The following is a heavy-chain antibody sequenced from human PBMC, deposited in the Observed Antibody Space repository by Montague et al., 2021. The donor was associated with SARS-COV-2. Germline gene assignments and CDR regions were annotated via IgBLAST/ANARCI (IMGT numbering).Heavy chain of an antibody. V-gene: IGHV3-11*01. CDR1: EFTVTDYY. CDR3: ARVWAYGFDL. Sequence: SLRLSGAASEFTVTDYYMSWIRQAPGKGLEWISHFSSSATKLFYSDSLNGRFTISRDNAKSSLFLQLSSLRAEDTAVYFCARVWAYGFDLWGQGTLVTVSS. J-gene: IGHJ4*02. CDR2: FSSSATKL. D-gene: IGHD3-10*01.